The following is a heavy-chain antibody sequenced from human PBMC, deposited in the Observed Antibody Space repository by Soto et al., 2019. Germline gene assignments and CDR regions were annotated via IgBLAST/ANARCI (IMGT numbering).Heavy chain of an antibody. D-gene: IGHD3-3*01. CDR2: ISAYNGNT. CDR1: GYTFTGYG. J-gene: IGHJ3*02. CDR3: ARDRGITIFGVVIMASHDAFDI. V-gene: IGHV1-18*04. Sequence: ASVKVSCKASGYTFTGYGISWVRQAPGQGLEWMGWISAYNGNTNYAQKLQGRVTMTTDTSTSTAYMELRSLRSDDTAVYYCARDRGITIFGVVIMASHDAFDIWGQGTMVTVSS.